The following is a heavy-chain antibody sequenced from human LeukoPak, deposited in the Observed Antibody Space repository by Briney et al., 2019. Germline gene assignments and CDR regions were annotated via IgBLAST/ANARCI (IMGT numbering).Heavy chain of an antibody. CDR3: ARGQWLVHWFDP. D-gene: IGHD6-19*01. CDR1: GGSISSYY. CDR2: INHSGST. J-gene: IGHJ5*02. V-gene: IGHV4-34*01. Sequence: SETLSLTCTVSGGSISSYYWSWIRQPPGKGLEWIGEINHSGSTNYNPSLKSRVTISVDTSKNQFSLKLSSVTAADTAVYYCARGQWLVHWFDPWGQGTLVTVSS.